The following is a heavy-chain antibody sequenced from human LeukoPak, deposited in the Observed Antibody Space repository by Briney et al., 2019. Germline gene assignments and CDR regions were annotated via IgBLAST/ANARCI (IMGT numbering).Heavy chain of an antibody. Sequence: GGSLRLSCAASGSTFDDYAMHWVRQAPGKGLEWVSGISWNSGSIGYADSVKGRFTISRDNSKNTLYLQMNSLRPEDTALYYCAKDSYGSSWAYYYMDVWGTGTTVTISS. CDR1: GSTFDDYA. CDR2: ISWNSGSI. CDR3: AKDSYGSSWAYYYMDV. V-gene: IGHV3-9*01. J-gene: IGHJ6*03. D-gene: IGHD6-13*01.